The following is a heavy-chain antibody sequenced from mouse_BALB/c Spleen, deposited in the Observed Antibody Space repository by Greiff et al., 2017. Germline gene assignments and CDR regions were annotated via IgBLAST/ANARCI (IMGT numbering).Heavy chain of an antibody. CDR1: GYAFSSSW. J-gene: IGHJ3*01. CDR2: IYPGDGDT. Sequence: VQLQQSGPELVKPGASVKISCKASGYAFSSSWMNWVKQRPGQGLEWIGRIYPGDGDTNYNGKFKGKATLTADKSSSTAYMQLSSLTSVDSAVYFCARGDYGYGAWFAYWGQGTLVTVSA. V-gene: IGHV1-82*01. CDR3: ARGDYGYGAWFAY. D-gene: IGHD2-2*01.